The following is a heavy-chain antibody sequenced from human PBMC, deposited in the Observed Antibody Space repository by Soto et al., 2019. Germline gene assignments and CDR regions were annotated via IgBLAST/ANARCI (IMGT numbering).Heavy chain of an antibody. Sequence: EVQLVESGGGLVQPGGSLRLSCAAAGFTFSSYWMHWVRQARGKGLVWVSRINGDGSNTFYADSVKGRFTISRDNAKNTVYLRMNSLRAEDTAVYYCARGIQYRYGMDVWGQGTTVTVSS. CDR2: INGDGSNT. V-gene: IGHV3-74*01. CDR3: ARGIQYRYGMDV. CDR1: GFTFSSYW. J-gene: IGHJ6*02. D-gene: IGHD4-4*01.